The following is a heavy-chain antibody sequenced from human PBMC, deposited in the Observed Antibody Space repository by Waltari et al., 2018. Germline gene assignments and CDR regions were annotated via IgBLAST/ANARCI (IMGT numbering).Heavy chain of an antibody. J-gene: IGHJ4*02. CDR3: AREPSSEMGFDY. D-gene: IGHD6-6*01. V-gene: IGHV4-39*07. CDR1: VGSIISSSYY. Sequence: QLQLQESGPGLVKPSETLSLTCTVSVGSIISSSYYWGWIRQAPVKGLECLATIYYSGNTFYNPSIKSRATLSIDTSKNQFSLKLSSVTAADTAVYYCAREPSSEMGFDYWGQGTLVSVSS. CDR2: IYYSGNT.